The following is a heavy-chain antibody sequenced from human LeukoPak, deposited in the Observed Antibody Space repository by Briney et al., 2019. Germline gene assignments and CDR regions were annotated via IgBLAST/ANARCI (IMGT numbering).Heavy chain of an antibody. Sequence: GGSLRLSCAASGFIISNDWMSWVRQAPGKGLEWVARVKRRSAGATTDYAARVKGRFTISRDDSKNTLYLQMNSLKTEDTAVYYCSLIQGWGSGSYYRDFWGQGTLVTVSS. J-gene: IGHJ4*02. V-gene: IGHV3-15*01. CDR2: VKRRSAGATT. D-gene: IGHD3-10*01. CDR3: SLIQGWGSGSYYRDF. CDR1: GFIISNDW.